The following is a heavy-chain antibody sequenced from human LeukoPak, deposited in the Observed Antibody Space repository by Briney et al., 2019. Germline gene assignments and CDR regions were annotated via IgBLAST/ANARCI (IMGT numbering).Heavy chain of an antibody. CDR1: GGTFSSYA. Sequence: SVKVSCKASGGTFSSYAISWVRQAPGQGLEWMGGIIPIFGTANYAQKFQGRVTITADESTSTAYMELSSLRSEDTAVYYCAWSRCSSTSCYSEYFQHWGQGTLVTVSS. V-gene: IGHV1-69*13. CDR2: IIPIFGTA. J-gene: IGHJ1*01. D-gene: IGHD2-2*02. CDR3: AWSRCSSTSCYSEYFQH.